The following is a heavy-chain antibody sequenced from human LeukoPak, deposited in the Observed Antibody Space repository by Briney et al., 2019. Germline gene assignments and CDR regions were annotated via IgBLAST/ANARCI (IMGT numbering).Heavy chain of an antibody. CDR3: VKDHLDWGSSFDY. CDR1: GFTFSGYA. Sequence: GGSLRLSCAASGFTFSGYAMSWVRQAPGKGLEWVAAVSGGGDSVHYADSVKDRFTISRDDSKNTLFLQMNSLRAEDTAIYYCVKDHLDWGSSFDYWGQGALVTVSS. J-gene: IGHJ4*02. V-gene: IGHV3-23*01. CDR2: VSGGGDSV. D-gene: IGHD3-9*01.